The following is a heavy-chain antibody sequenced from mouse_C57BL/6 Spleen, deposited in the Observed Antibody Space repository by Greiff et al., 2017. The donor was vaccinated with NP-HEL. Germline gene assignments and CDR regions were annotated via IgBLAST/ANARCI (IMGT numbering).Heavy chain of an antibody. CDR3: ALITTVVAYDY. J-gene: IGHJ2*01. Sequence: VQLQQSGPELVKPGASVKISCKASGYSFTSYYIHWVKQRPGQGLEWIGWIYPGSGNTKYNEKFKGKATLTADTSSSTAYMQLSSLTSEDSAVYYCALITTVVAYDYWGQGTTLTVSS. CDR2: IYPGSGNT. CDR1: GYSFTSYY. D-gene: IGHD1-1*01. V-gene: IGHV1-66*01.